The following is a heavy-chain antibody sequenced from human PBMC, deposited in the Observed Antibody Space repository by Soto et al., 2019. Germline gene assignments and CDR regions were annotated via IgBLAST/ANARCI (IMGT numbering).Heavy chain of an antibody. CDR3: ARRGYSGYSKYNWFDP. CDR1: GYSFTSYW. J-gene: IGHJ5*02. D-gene: IGHD5-12*01. Sequence: GESLKISCKGSGYSFTSYWIGWVRQMPGKGLEWVGIIYPGDSDTRYSPSFQGQVTISADKSISTAYLQWSSLKASDTAMYYCARRGYSGYSKYNWFDPWGQGTLVTVSS. CDR2: IYPGDSDT. V-gene: IGHV5-51*01.